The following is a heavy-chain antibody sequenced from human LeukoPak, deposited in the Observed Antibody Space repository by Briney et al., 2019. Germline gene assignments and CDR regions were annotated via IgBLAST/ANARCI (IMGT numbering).Heavy chain of an antibody. V-gene: IGHV3-30*18. CDR1: GFTFSNYG. J-gene: IGHJ4*02. Sequence: PGGSLRLSCAASGFTFSNYGIHWVRQAPGKGLGRVAVISYDGSNKYYADSVKGRFTISRDNSKNTLYLQMNSLRAEDTAVYYCAKEVRDSGSYRFDYWGQGTLVTVSS. CDR2: ISYDGSNK. CDR3: AKEVRDSGSYRFDY. D-gene: IGHD1-26*01.